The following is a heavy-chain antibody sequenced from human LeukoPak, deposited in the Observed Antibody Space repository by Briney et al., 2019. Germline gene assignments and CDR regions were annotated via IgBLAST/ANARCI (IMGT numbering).Heavy chain of an antibody. CDR2: IYYSGST. D-gene: IGHD5-12*01. J-gene: IGHJ4*02. Sequence: SETLSLTCTVSGGSISSHYWSWIRQPPGKGLEWIGYIYYSGSTNYNPSLKSRVTISVDTSKNQFSLKLSSVTAADTAVYYCARQVEYSGYDLMDYWGQGTLVTVSS. V-gene: IGHV4-59*11. CDR3: ARQVEYSGYDLMDY. CDR1: GGSISSHY.